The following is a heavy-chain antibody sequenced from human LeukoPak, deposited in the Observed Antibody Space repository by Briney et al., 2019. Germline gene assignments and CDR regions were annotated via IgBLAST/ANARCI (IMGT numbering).Heavy chain of an antibody. V-gene: IGHV3-33*01. Sequence: GGSLRLSRAASGFTFSSYGMHWVRQAPGKGLEWVAVIWYDGSNKYYADSLKGRFTISGDNSKNTLYLQMNSLRAEDTAVYYCARDDYGTTDYWGQGTLVTVSS. D-gene: IGHD4-17*01. CDR1: GFTFSSYG. J-gene: IGHJ4*02. CDR3: ARDDYGTTDY. CDR2: IWYDGSNK.